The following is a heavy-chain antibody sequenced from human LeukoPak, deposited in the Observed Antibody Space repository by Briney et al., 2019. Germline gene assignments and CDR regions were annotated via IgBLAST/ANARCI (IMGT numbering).Heavy chain of an antibody. CDR3: AKARTRYFDWFEWFDP. V-gene: IGHV3-23*01. CDR2: ISSSGGST. CDR1: GFTFSNYA. J-gene: IGHJ5*02. D-gene: IGHD3-9*01. Sequence: PGGSLRLSCAGSGFTFSNYAMSWVRQAPGKGLQWVSAISSSGGSTYYADSVKGRFTISRDNSKNTLYLQMNSLRAEDTAVYYCAKARTRYFDWFEWFDPWGQGTLVTVSS.